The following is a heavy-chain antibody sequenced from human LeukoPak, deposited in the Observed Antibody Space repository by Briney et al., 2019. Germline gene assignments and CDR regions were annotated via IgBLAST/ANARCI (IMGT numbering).Heavy chain of an antibody. CDR1: GFTFSNYA. CDR2: ISGSGSST. V-gene: IGHV3-23*01. D-gene: IGHD3-10*01. CDR3: AKGSFADPFDI. Sequence: PGGSLRLSCAASGFTFSNYAMSWVRPAPGKGLEWVSAISGSGSSTYYADSVKGRFTISRDNSKNTLYLQMNSLRAEDTAVYYCAKGSFADPFDIWGQGIMVTVSS. J-gene: IGHJ3*02.